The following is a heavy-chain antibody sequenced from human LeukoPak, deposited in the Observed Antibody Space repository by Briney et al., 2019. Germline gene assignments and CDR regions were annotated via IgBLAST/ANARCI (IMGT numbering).Heavy chain of an antibody. D-gene: IGHD2-21*02. Sequence: SQTLSLTFAISGDSVSSNSAAWNWLRQSPSRGLEWLGRTYYRSKWYNDYAVSVKSRITINPDTSKNQSSLQLNSVTPEDTAVYYCAAAYCGGDCYLDYWGQGTLVTVSS. CDR1: GDSVSSNSAA. CDR2: TYYRSKWYN. CDR3: AAAYCGGDCYLDY. V-gene: IGHV6-1*01. J-gene: IGHJ4*02.